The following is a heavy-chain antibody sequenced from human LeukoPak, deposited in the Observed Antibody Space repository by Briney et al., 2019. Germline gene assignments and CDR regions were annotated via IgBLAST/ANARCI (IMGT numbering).Heavy chain of an antibody. Sequence: GGSLRLSCAASGLTFSDYHMSWIRQAPGRGLEWVSHISDNGRTKYYADSVKGRFTISRDNAKNSLYLQMNSLRAEDTAVYYCARVYYYNMDVWGQGTTVAVSS. CDR2: ISDNGRTK. V-gene: IGHV3-11*01. J-gene: IGHJ6*02. CDR3: ARVYYYNMDV. CDR1: GLTFSDYH.